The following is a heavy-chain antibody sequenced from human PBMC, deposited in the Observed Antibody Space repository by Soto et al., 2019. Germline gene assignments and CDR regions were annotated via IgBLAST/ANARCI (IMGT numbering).Heavy chain of an antibody. V-gene: IGHV1-18*04. J-gene: IGHJ4*02. CDR1: GYTFTSYG. Sequence: QVQLVQSGTEVKKPAASVNVSCKAFGYTFTSYGFSWVRQVPGQGLEWLGWISAFNGDTQYAQTMKGRLTVTTDTSTTTVHMELRSLTPADTTVYYCAREAGWQRMVPYDWGQGTLVTVS. CDR3: AREAGWQRMVPYD. D-gene: IGHD6-25*01. CDR2: ISAFNGDT.